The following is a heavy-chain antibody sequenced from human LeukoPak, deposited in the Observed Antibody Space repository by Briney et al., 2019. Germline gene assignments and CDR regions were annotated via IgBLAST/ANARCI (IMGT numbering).Heavy chain of an antibody. D-gene: IGHD2-15*01. V-gene: IGHV4-61*02. Sequence: SETLSLTCTVSGGSISSNSYYWSWIRQPAGKGLEWIGRIYTSGSTDYNPSLKSRVTISRDTSKNELSLKLSSVTAADTAVYYCARDSPPAHCSGGSCYFDHWGQGTLVTVSS. CDR3: ARDSPPAHCSGGSCYFDH. J-gene: IGHJ4*02. CDR1: GGSISSNSYY. CDR2: IYTSGST.